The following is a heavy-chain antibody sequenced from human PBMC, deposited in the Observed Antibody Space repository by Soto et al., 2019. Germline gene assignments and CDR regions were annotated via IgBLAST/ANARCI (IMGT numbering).Heavy chain of an antibody. CDR1: GYSFSNDW. CDR2: IYPGDSDT. D-gene: IGHD3-10*01. J-gene: IGHJ6*02. CDR3: ARGRFHYYGMDV. Sequence: GESLKISCKGSGYSFSNDWIAWVRQMPGRGLEWMGIIYPGDSDTRYSPSFQGQVTISADKSISTAYLQWSSLKASDSAMYYCARGRFHYYGMDVWGQGTTVTVSS. V-gene: IGHV5-51*01.